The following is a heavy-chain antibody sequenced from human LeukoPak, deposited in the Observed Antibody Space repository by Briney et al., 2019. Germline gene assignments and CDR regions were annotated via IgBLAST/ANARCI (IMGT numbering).Heavy chain of an antibody. J-gene: IGHJ5*02. CDR2: ISYDGTIR. V-gene: IGHV3-30*18. CDR1: GLTFSSYG. D-gene: IGHD2-2*01. Sequence: GRSLRLSCAASGLTFSSYGMHWVRQAPGKGLEWVADISYDGTIRNYADSVKGRFTNSRDNSKNTLYLQMNRLTAEDTALYYCAKGGCSSTTCYLANPWGQGTLVTVSS. CDR3: AKGGCSSTTCYLANP.